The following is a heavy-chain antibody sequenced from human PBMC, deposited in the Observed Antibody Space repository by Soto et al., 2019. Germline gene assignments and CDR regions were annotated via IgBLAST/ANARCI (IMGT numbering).Heavy chain of an antibody. Sequence: SETLSLTCAVSGGSISSSNWWSWVRQPPGKGLEWIGEIYHSGSTNYNPSLKSRVTISVDKSKNQFSLKLSSVTAADTAVYYCARAGRLLWFGELLLGAFDIWGQGTMVTVSS. CDR3: ARAGRLLWFGELLLGAFDI. D-gene: IGHD3-10*01. J-gene: IGHJ3*02. V-gene: IGHV4-4*02. CDR1: GGSISSSNW. CDR2: IYHSGST.